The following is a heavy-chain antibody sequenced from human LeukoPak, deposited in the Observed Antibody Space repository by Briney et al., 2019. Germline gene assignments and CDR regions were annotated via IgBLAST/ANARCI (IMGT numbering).Heavy chain of an antibody. V-gene: IGHV4-39*07. CDR1: GGSIGSSSYY. J-gene: IGHJ1*01. CDR3: ARYLDYGGNSRVFQH. CDR2: INHGGST. D-gene: IGHD4-23*01. Sequence: KPSETLSLTCTVSGGSIGSSSYYWGWIRQPPGKGLEWIGEINHGGSTNYNPSLKSRVTISIDTSKNQFSLKLSSVTAADTAVYYCARYLDYGGNSRVFQHWGQGTLVTVSS.